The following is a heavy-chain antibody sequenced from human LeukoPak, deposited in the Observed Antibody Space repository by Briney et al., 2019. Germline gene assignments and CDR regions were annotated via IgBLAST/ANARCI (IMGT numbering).Heavy chain of an antibody. CDR1: GYTVTSLD. D-gene: IGHD2-2*01. Sequence: ASVKVSYKASGYTVTSLDISWVRQAAGQGLEWMGWISAYNGDTNYAQKLQGRVTMPTDTSTSTAYMELRSLRSDDTAVYHCARSKVPDIVVIPAAPVPGLNWFDPWGQGTLVTVSS. CDR3: ARSKVPDIVVIPAAPVPGLNWFDP. J-gene: IGHJ5*02. V-gene: IGHV1-18*01. CDR2: ISAYNGDT.